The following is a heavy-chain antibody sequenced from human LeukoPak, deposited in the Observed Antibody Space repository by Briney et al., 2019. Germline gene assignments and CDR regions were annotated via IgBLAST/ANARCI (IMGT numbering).Heavy chain of an antibody. Sequence: PGGSLRLSCAASGLTFSGYSMNWVRQAPGKGLEWVSSITRGGTYIYYADSVTGRFTISRDNAKNSLFLQMNSLRAEDTAVYFCARDNPLFCSGTSCFVTFDIWGQGTMVTVSS. D-gene: IGHD2-2*01. CDR2: ITRGGTYI. J-gene: IGHJ3*02. CDR1: GLTFSGYS. V-gene: IGHV3-21*01. CDR3: ARDNPLFCSGTSCFVTFDI.